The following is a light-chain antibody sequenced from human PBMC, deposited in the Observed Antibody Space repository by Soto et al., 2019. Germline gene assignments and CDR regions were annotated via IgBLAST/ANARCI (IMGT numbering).Light chain of an antibody. Sequence: QLVLTQPPSASGTPGQRVTISCSGGSSNIGSHTVSWYQQLPGTAPKLLMYTNNQRPSGVPDRISGSKSGTSASLAISGLQSEDEADYYCATRDDSLNGWVFGGGTKLTVL. V-gene: IGLV1-44*01. J-gene: IGLJ3*02. CDR2: TNN. CDR1: SSNIGSHT. CDR3: ATRDDSLNGWV.